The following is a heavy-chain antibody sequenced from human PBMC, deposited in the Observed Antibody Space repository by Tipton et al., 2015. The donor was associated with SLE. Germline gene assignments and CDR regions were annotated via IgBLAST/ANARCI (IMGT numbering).Heavy chain of an antibody. D-gene: IGHD3-3*01. Sequence: TLSLTCTVSGGSIRSRSYYWSWIRQPPGKGLEWIGEINHSGSTNYNPSLKSRVTISVDTSKNQFSLKLSSVTAADTAVYYCARIVTYYDFWSGPGKVYYYYYMDVWGKGTTVTVSS. CDR3: ARIVTYYDFWSGPGKVYYYYYMDV. CDR2: INHSGST. J-gene: IGHJ6*03. V-gene: IGHV4-39*07. CDR1: GGSIRSRSYY.